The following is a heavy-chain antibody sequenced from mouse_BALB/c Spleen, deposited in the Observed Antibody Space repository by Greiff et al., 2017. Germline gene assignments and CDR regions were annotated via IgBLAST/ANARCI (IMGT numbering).Heavy chain of an antibody. CDR1: GYTFTSYN. J-gene: IGHJ4*01. D-gene: IGHD2-13*01. CDR3: ARELDYFYAMDY. CDR2: IYPGNGDT. V-gene: IGHV1-12*01. Sequence: QVQLQQPGAELVKPGASVKMSCKASGYTFTSYNMHWVKQTPGQGLEWIGAIYPGNGDTSYNQKFKGKATLTADKSSSTAYMQLSSLTSEDSAVYYCARELDYFYAMDYWGQGTSVTVSS.